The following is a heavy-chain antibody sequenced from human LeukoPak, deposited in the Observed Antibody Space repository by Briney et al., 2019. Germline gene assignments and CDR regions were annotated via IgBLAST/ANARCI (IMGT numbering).Heavy chain of an antibody. V-gene: IGHV5-51*01. CDR2: IYPGDSDT. J-gene: IGHJ4*02. D-gene: IGHD5-24*01. Sequence: ESLKISCKGSGYSFTSYWNGWVRQMPGKGLEWMGIIYPGDSDTRYSPSFQGQVTISADESINTAYLQWSGLKASDTAIYYCARRDGYNYVDFWGQGTLVTVSS. CDR3: ARRDGYNYVDF. CDR1: GYSFTSYW.